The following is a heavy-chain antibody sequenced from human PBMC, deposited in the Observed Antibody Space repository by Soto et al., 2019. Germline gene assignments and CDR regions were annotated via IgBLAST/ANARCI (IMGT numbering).Heavy chain of an antibody. D-gene: IGHD6-19*01. CDR2: IYYSGST. J-gene: IGHJ6*02. V-gene: IGHV4-39*01. Sequence: ETLSLTCTVSGGSISSSSYYWGWIRQPPGKGLEWIGSIYYSGSTYYNPSLKSRVTISVDTSKNQFSLKLSSATAADTAVYYCASGAVAGPFYYYYYYGMDVWRQGTTVTVSS. CDR3: ASGAVAGPFYYYYYYGMDV. CDR1: GGSISSSSYY.